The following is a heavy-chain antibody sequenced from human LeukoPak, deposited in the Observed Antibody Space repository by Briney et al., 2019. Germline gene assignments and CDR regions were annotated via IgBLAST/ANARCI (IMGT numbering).Heavy chain of an antibody. CDR1: GFIFSHYG. CDR3: AKDGNWARFED. Sequence: GGSLRLSCAASGFIFSHYGMNWVRQAPGKGLEWVTGITSRSTTYYADSVKGRFTISRDNSKNMVWLQINSPTAEDTATYYCAKDGNWARFEDWGQGTLVTVSS. J-gene: IGHJ4*02. D-gene: IGHD7-27*01. V-gene: IGHV3-23*01. CDR2: ITSRSTT.